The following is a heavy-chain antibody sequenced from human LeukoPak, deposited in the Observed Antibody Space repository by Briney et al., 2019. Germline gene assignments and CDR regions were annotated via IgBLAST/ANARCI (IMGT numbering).Heavy chain of an antibody. J-gene: IGHJ3*02. V-gene: IGHV4-61*02. CDR3: ARDSSSSLGAFDI. CDR2: IYTSGST. Sequence: SETLSLTCTVSGGSISSGDYYWSWIRQPPGKGLEWIGRIYTSGSTNYNPSLKSRVTISVDTSKNQFSLKLSSVTAADTAVYYCARDSSSSLGAFDIRGQGTMVTVSS. D-gene: IGHD6-6*01. CDR1: GGSISSGDYY.